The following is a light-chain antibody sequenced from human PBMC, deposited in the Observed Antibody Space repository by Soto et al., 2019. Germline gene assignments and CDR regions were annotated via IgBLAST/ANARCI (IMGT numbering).Light chain of an antibody. CDR1: PSVDSN. Sequence: EIVMTQSPATLPVSPGEGATLSCRTSPSVDSNLAWYQQKPGQAPRLLIYGASTRASGIPDRFSGSGSGTDFTLTISRLEPEDFAVYYCLDYGSSTFTFGPGTKVDIK. J-gene: IGKJ3*01. CDR2: GAS. V-gene: IGKV3-20*01. CDR3: LDYGSSTFT.